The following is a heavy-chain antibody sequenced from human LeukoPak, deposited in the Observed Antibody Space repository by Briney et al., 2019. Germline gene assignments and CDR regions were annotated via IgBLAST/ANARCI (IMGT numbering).Heavy chain of an antibody. Sequence: SETLSLTCTVSGGSISSYYWSWIRQPPGKGLEWIGYIYYSGSTNYNPSLKSRVTISVDTSKNQFSLKLSSVTAADTAVYYCARGSFQYYYYMDVWGKGTTVTISS. D-gene: IGHD2/OR15-2a*01. CDR1: GGSISSYY. CDR2: IYYSGST. CDR3: ARGSFQYYYYMDV. J-gene: IGHJ6*03. V-gene: IGHV4-59*01.